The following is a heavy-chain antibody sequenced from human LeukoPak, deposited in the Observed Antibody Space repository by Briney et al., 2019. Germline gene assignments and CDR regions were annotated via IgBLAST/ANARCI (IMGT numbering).Heavy chain of an antibody. D-gene: IGHD3-22*01. CDR2: ISSSGSTI. V-gene: IGHV3-48*03. CDR1: GFTFSSYE. J-gene: IGHJ4*02. Sequence: GGSLRLSCAASGFTFSSYEMNWVRQAPGKGLEWVSYISSSGSTIYYADSVKGRFTISRDNAKNSLYLQMNSVRAEDTAVYYCAREEGYDSSGPWGVDYWGQGTLVTVSS. CDR3: AREEGYDSSGPWGVDY.